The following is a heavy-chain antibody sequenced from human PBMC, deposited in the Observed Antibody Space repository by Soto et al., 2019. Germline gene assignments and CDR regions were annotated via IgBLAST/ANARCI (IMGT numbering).Heavy chain of an antibody. CDR2: ISATGGNI. V-gene: IGHV3-23*01. CDR1: VFTFIDYA. CDR3: AKVAGGLGYFDL. D-gene: IGHD3-16*01. J-gene: IGHJ2*01. Sequence: PGWSLRLSCVSSVFTFIDYAMTWVRQAPGKGLEWVATISATGGNIEYTDSLKGRFTISRDNSKNTLYLQLNGLTSDDTAVHYCAKVAGGLGYFDLWGRGTLVTVPQ.